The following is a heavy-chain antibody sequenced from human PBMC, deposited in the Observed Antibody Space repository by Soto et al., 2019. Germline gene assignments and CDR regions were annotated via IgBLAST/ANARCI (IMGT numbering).Heavy chain of an antibody. CDR3: ARLRGGLVSMPLNWFDP. Sequence: SVKVSCKASGGTFSSYAISWVRQAPGQGLEWMGGIIPIFGTANYAQKFQGRVTITADESTSTAYMELSSLRSEDTAVYYCARLRGGLVSMPLNWFDPWGQGTLVTVSS. CDR2: IIPIFGTA. J-gene: IGHJ5*02. CDR1: GGTFSSYA. D-gene: IGHD3-10*01. V-gene: IGHV1-69*13.